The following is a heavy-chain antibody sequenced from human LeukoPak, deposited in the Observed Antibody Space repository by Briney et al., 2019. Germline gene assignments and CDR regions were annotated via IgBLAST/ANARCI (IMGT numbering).Heavy chain of an antibody. CDR1: GGSISSYY. CDR3: ARAPYGTYNWFDP. CDR2: IYHSGST. D-gene: IGHD4-17*01. J-gene: IGHJ5*02. Sequence: PSETLSLTCTVSGGSISSYYWSWIRQPAGKGLEWIGYIYHSGSTYYNPSLKSRVTISVDRSKNQFSLKLSSVTAADTAVYYCARAPYGTYNWFDPWGQGTLVTVSS. V-gene: IGHV4-59*12.